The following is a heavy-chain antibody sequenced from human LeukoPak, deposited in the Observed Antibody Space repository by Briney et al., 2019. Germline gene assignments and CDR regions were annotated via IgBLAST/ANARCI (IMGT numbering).Heavy chain of an antibody. CDR2: ISYDGSTK. CDR1: GFTFSSHG. Sequence: PGGSLRLSCAASGFTFSSHGMQWVRQAPGKGVEWLAVISYDGSTKYYADSVKGRFTISRDNSKSTLYLQMNSLRAEDTAVYYCAKESGSRSYGAYFPHWGQGTLVTVSS. J-gene: IGHJ1*01. D-gene: IGHD6-13*01. V-gene: IGHV3-30*18. CDR3: AKESGSRSYGAYFPH.